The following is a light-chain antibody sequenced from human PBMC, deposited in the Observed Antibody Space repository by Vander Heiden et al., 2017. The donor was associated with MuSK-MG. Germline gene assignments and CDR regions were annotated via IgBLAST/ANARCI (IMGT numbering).Light chain of an antibody. CDR2: DVS. J-gene: IGLJ1*01. CDR3: CSYAGSYTPDV. Sequence: QSPLTQPRSVSGSPGQSVTSSCTGTSSDVGGYNYVSWYQQHPGKAPKRMMDDVSKRPSGVPDRFSGSKSGNTASLTISGLQAEDEAEYYCCSYAGSYTPDVFGTGTKVTVL. CDR1: SSDVGGYNY. V-gene: IGLV2-11*01.